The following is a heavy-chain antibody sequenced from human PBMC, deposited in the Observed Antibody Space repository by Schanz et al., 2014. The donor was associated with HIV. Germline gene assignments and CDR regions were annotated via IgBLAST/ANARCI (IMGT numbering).Heavy chain of an antibody. D-gene: IGHD4-17*01. J-gene: IGHJ4*01. CDR3: ARGDFGGNSVDY. CDR1: GDSLSDNY. Sequence: QVRLQQWGAGLLKPSETLTLTCAVYGDSLSDNYWTWIRQSPGKGLEWIGEIGHSGSTNYHPSLKSRVTMSVDTSKNQFSLKLVSVTAADTAVYYCARGDFGGNSVDYWGHGNMVTVSS. V-gene: IGHV4-34*02. CDR2: IGHSGST.